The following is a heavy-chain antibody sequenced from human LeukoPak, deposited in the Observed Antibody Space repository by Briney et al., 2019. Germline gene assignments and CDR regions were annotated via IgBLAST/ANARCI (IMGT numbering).Heavy chain of an antibody. Sequence: SETLSLTCTVSGASISSYYWSWIRQPAGQGLEWIGRIYSSGSANYNPSLKSRVSMSVDTSKHQFSLRLSSVTAADTAVYYCAKGPYCGSDCYYDYWGQGTLVTVSS. CDR2: IYSSGSA. D-gene: IGHD2-21*02. V-gene: IGHV4-4*07. CDR3: AKGPYCGSDCYYDY. CDR1: GASISSYY. J-gene: IGHJ4*02.